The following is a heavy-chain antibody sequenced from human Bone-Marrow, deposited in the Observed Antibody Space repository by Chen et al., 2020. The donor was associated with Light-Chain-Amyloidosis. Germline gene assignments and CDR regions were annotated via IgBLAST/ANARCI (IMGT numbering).Heavy chain of an antibody. Sequence: GESLKISCKGSGYPFPNYWIGWVRQMPGKGLEWMGVIYPDDSDARYSPSFEGQVTISADKSITTAYLQWRSLKAPDTAMYYCARRRDGYNFDYWGQGTLVTVSS. D-gene: IGHD5-12*01. CDR2: IYPDDSDA. CDR1: GYPFPNYW. CDR3: ARRRDGYNFDY. J-gene: IGHJ4*02. V-gene: IGHV5-51*01.